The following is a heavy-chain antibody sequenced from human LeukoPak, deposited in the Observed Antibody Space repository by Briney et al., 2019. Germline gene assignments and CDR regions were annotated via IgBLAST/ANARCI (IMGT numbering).Heavy chain of an antibody. J-gene: IGHJ4*02. V-gene: IGHV3-23*01. D-gene: IGHD3-9*01. CDR2: ISGGGGST. CDR3: AGDGGIRYFDY. CDR1: GFTFSNYA. Sequence: GGSLRLSCAASGFTFSNYAMTWVRQAPGKGLYWVSAISGGGGSTYYADSVKGRFTISRENSKNTLYLQMNSLRAEDTAVYYCAGDGGIRYFDYWGQGILVTVSS.